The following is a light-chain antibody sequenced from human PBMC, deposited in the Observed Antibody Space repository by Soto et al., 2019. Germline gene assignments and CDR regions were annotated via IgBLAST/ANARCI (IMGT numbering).Light chain of an antibody. Sequence: DIVMTQSPLSLPVTPGEPASISCRSSQSLLHSNGYNYLDWYLQKPGQSPQLLIYLGSNRASGVPDRFSGSGSGTDFTPKISTVEAEDVGVYYCMQALQTPWTFGQGTKVEIK. J-gene: IGKJ1*01. CDR1: QSLLHSNGYNY. CDR3: MQALQTPWT. CDR2: LGS. V-gene: IGKV2-28*01.